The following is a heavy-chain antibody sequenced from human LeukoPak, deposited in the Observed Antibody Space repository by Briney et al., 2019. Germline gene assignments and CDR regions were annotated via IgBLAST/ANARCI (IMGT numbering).Heavy chain of an antibody. Sequence: GRSLRLSCAASGFTFSSYAMHWVRQAPGKGLEWVSSISSSSSYIYYADSVKGRFTISRDNAKNSLYLQMNSLRAEDTAVYYCARDLRVRIWGQGTMVTVSS. CDR3: ARDLRVRI. D-gene: IGHD3-10*01. V-gene: IGHV3-21*01. CDR2: ISSSSSYI. J-gene: IGHJ3*02. CDR1: GFTFSSYA.